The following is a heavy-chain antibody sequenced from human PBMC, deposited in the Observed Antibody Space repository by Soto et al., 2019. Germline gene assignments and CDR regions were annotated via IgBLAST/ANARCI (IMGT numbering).Heavy chain of an antibody. D-gene: IGHD3-10*01. CDR2: ISPMFGAA. Sequence: QVHLVQSGAEMKKPGSSVKVSCQSSRGTFNTYAMNWVRQAPGQGPEWMGDISPMFGAANYAPKFQGRVTITADESTGTSYMQVSSLASEDTALYFCAREVQVHTPAFVYWGQGTLVTVSS. CDR1: RGTFNTYA. V-gene: IGHV1-69*19. CDR3: AREVQVHTPAFVY. J-gene: IGHJ4*02.